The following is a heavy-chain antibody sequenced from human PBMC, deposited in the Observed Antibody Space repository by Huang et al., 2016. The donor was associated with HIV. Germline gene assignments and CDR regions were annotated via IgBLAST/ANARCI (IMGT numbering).Heavy chain of an antibody. V-gene: IGHV1-2*02. J-gene: IGHJ4*02. CDR3: ARDWSFGSSTSPAD. CDR2: INPKRGGT. Sequence: QVQLVQSGAEVKNPGASVRVSCTASGYTFTDSHIHWGRHAHGQGLVRMGSINPKRGGTIESQRFQGRITMTRDTTISTVHMDLRRIQSNDTAVYFCARDWSFGSSTSPADWGQGTLVTVSS. D-gene: IGHD6-6*01. CDR1: GYTFTDSH.